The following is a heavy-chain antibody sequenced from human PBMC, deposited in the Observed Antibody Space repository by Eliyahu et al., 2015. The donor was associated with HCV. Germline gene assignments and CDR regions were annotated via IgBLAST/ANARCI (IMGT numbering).Heavy chain of an antibody. D-gene: IGHD5-24*01. CDR3: ARDESRDPHPDS. CDR2: INPNSGGT. Sequence: QVQLVQSGAEVKKPGASVKVSCKASGYTFTGYYIHWVRQAPGQGLEWMGWINPNSGGTNYAQQFQGRVTLTRDTSIGTAFMEVSRLRSDDTAVYFCARDESRDPHPDSWGQGTLVTVSS. J-gene: IGHJ4*02. CDR1: GYTFTGYY. V-gene: IGHV1-2*02.